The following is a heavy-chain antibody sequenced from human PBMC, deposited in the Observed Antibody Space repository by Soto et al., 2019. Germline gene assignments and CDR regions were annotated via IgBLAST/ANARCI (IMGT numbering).Heavy chain of an antibody. V-gene: IGHV3-66*01. Sequence: GGSLRLSCAASGFTISTNYMSWVRQAPGKGLEWISITYSGGTTYNADSVQGRFTISTDNSKNTLHLQMNSLRAEDTAVYYCARDLNYWGQGTLVTVSS. CDR1: GFTISTNY. CDR3: ARDLNY. J-gene: IGHJ4*02. CDR2: TYSGGTT. D-gene: IGHD3-10*01.